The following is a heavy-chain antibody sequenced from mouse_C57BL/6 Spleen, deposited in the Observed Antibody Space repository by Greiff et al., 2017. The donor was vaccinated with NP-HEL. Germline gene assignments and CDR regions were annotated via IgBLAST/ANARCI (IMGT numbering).Heavy chain of an antibody. D-gene: IGHD2-3*01. CDR1: GFTFSSYG. CDR2: ISSGGSYT. V-gene: IGHV5-6*01. J-gene: IGHJ4*01. CDR3: ARQGGWLLEKDAMDY. Sequence: EVHLVESGGDLVKPGGSLKLSCAASGFTFSSYGMSWVRQTPDKRLEWVATISSGGSYTYYPDSVKGRFTISRDNAKNTLYLQMSSLKSEDTAMYYCARQGGWLLEKDAMDYWGQGTSVTVSS.